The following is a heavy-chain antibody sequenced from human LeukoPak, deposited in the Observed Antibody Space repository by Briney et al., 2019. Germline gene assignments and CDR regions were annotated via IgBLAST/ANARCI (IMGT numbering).Heavy chain of an antibody. CDR3: ATSSGYPFDY. CDR1: GGSISSSSYY. D-gene: IGHD3-22*01. CDR2: IYYSGRT. Sequence: SETLSLTCTVSGGSISSSSYYWGWIRQPPGKGLEWVGSIYYSGRTYYNPSLESRVTISVDTSKNQRSMKLSSVTAANTAVYYCATSSGYPFDYWGQGTWVTVSS. J-gene: IGHJ4*02. V-gene: IGHV4-39*01.